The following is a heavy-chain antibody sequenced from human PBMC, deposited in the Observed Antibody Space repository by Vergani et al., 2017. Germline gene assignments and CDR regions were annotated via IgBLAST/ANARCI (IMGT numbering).Heavy chain of an antibody. J-gene: IGHJ4*02. CDR1: GGTFSSYA. Sequence: QVQLVQSGAEVKKPGSSVKVSCKASGGTFSSYAISWVRQAPGQGLEWMGRIIPIFGTANYAQKFQGRVTITADESTSTAYMELSSLRSEDTAVYYCARDRGAYYYDSSGPNRAPRFDYWGQGTLVTVSS. CDR2: IIPIFGTA. D-gene: IGHD3-22*01. CDR3: ARDRGAYYYDSSGPNRAPRFDY. V-gene: IGHV1-69*13.